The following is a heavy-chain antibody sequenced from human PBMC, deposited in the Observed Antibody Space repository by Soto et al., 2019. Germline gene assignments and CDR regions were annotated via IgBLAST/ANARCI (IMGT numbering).Heavy chain of an antibody. CDR1: GGSISSGGYY. V-gene: IGHV4-31*03. Sequence: QVQLQESGPGLVKPSQTLSLTCTVSGGSISSGGYYWSWIRQHPGKGLEWIGYIYYSGSTYYNPSLKSRVTISVDTSKNQFSLKLSFVTAADTAVYYCARARRYSGSYYRASYFQHWGQGTLVTVSS. CDR3: ARARRYSGSYYRASYFQH. D-gene: IGHD1-26*01. J-gene: IGHJ1*01. CDR2: IYYSGST.